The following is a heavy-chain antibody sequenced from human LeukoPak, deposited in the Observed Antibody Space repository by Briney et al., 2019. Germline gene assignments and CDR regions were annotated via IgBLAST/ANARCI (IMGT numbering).Heavy chain of an antibody. CDR1: GFTFRNYG. CDR2: IWAAENNK. CDR3: ARQGPIRGSYSLAFDI. V-gene: IGHV3-33*01. D-gene: IGHD1-26*01. Sequence: PGGSLRLSCAASGFTFRNYGMHWVRQAPGKGLEWVAVIWAAENNKYYADSVEGRFTISRDNSKNTVFLQMNSLRAEDTAVYYCARQGPIRGSYSLAFDIWGQGTMVTVSS. J-gene: IGHJ3*02.